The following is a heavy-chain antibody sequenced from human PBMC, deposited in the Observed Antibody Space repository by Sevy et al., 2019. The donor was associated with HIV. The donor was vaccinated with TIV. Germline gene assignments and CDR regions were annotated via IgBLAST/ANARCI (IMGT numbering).Heavy chain of an antibody. CDR3: ARGGSGDYYYYGLDV. D-gene: IGHD3-10*01. CDR2: VSYDGSSK. CDR1: GFTFRNFG. V-gene: IGHV3-30*03. J-gene: IGHJ6*02. Sequence: GGSLRLSCVGSGFTFRNFGVHWLRQAPGKGLEWLSVVSYDGSSKYYVDSVKGRFIVSRANSKNTLYLQMNSLRTEDTAVYYCARGGSGDYYYYGLDVWGQGTTVTVSS.